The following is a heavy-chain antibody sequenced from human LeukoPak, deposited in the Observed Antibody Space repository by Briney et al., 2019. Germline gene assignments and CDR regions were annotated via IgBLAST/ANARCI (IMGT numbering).Heavy chain of an antibody. J-gene: IGHJ6*03. V-gene: IGHV4-4*07. CDR3: AKFIRMDYYSYMDV. D-gene: IGHD2-8*01. CDR1: GASISNYY. Sequence: PSETLSLTCTVSGASISNYYWSWVRQPAGKGLEWIGRMYITGSTNYNPSLESRVTMSIDTSKNQFSLKLSSVTAADTAVYYCAKFIRMDYYSYMDVWGKGTTVTVSS. CDR2: MYITGST.